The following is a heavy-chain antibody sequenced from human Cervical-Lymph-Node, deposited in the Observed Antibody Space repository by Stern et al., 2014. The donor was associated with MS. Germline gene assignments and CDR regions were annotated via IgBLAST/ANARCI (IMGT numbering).Heavy chain of an antibody. CDR2: IIPIFDIP. J-gene: IGHJ4*02. V-gene: IGHV1-69*01. CDR3: ARSSLTSGYYYSRLAY. D-gene: IGHD3-22*01. CDR1: GGTFSNFP. Sequence: QVQLVQSGAEVKKPGSSVKVSCKASGGTFSNFPTSWVRQVPGQGLEWVGGIIPIFDIPHYAQKFQGRVTIAADESTSAAYMEVNSLSHEDTALYYCARSSLTSGYYYSRLAYWGQGTLVTVSS.